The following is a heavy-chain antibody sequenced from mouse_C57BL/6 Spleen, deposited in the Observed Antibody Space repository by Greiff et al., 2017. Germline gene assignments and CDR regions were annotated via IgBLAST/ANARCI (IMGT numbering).Heavy chain of an antibody. CDR1: GFTFSSYA. CDR3: ARDLAPGYGSSYAYFDY. J-gene: IGHJ2*01. D-gene: IGHD1-1*01. V-gene: IGHV5-4*01. Sequence: EVKLMESGGGLVKPGGSLKLSCAASGFTFSSYAMSWVRQTPEKRLEWVATISDGGSYTYYPDNVKGRFTISRDNAKNNLYLQMSHLKSEDTAMYYCARDLAPGYGSSYAYFDYWGQGTTLTVSS. CDR2: ISDGGSYT.